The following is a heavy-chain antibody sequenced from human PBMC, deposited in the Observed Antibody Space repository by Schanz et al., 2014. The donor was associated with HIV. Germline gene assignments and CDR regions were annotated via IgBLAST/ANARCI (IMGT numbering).Heavy chain of an antibody. Sequence: VQLVESGGGLVQPGRSLRLSCAASGFTFSSYGMHWVRQAPGKGLEWVAVISYDGSDKYYADSVKGRFTISRDNSKNTLYLQMNSLRAEDTAVYYCAKDQGYDFWSGYYNYFGMDVWGQGTTVTVSS. CDR1: GFTFSSYG. CDR3: AKDQGYDFWSGYYNYFGMDV. CDR2: ISYDGSDK. D-gene: IGHD3-3*01. V-gene: IGHV3-30*18. J-gene: IGHJ6*02.